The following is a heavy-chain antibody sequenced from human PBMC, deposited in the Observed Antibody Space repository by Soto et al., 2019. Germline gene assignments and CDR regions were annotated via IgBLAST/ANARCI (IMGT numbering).Heavy chain of an antibody. V-gene: IGHV3-30-3*01. D-gene: IGHD6-19*01. CDR1: GFTFSSYA. J-gene: IGHJ4*02. CDR2: ISYDGSNK. CDR3: ARVEAG. Sequence: QVQLVESGGGVVQPGRSLRLSCAASGFTFSSYAMHWVRQAPGKGLEWVAVISYDGSNKYYADSVKGRFTISRDNSKNTLYLEMGGLRAEDTGGYYCARVEAGWGQGTLVTVSS.